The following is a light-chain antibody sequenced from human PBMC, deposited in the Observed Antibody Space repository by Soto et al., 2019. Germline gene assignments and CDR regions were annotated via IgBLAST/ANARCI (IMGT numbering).Light chain of an antibody. Sequence: QSVLTQPASVSGSPGQSITISCTGTSSDVGGYNYVSWYQQHPGKAPKLMIYDVSNRPSGVSNRFSGSKSGNTASLTISGLQAKDEADYYCSSYTSSSTPHLVFGGGTKLTVL. J-gene: IGLJ2*01. CDR2: DVS. CDR1: SSDVGGYNY. CDR3: SSYTSSSTPHLV. V-gene: IGLV2-14*01.